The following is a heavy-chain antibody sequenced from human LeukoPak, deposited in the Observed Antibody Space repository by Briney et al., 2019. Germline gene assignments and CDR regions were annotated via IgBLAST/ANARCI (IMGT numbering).Heavy chain of an antibody. V-gene: IGHV3-15*01. CDR1: GFAFSNAW. CDR2: VKSKTDGGTA. J-gene: IGHJ6*03. Sequence: GGSLRLSCAASGFAFSNAWMSWVRQVPGKGLEWVGRVKSKTDGGTADYAAPATGRFTISRDDSKNMLYLQMNSLKTEDTAVYYCAYRHMDVWSKGTTVTVSS. CDR3: AYRHMDV.